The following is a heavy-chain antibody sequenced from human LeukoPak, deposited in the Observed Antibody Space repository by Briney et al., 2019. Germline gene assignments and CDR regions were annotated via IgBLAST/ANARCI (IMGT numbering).Heavy chain of an antibody. D-gene: IGHD3-22*01. CDR2: ISSSSSYI. V-gene: IGHV3-21*04. J-gene: IGHJ4*02. CDR1: GFTFSSYS. CDR3: ARAGYPYYYDSSGYYFFDY. Sequence: GGSLRLSCAASGFTFSSYSMNWVRQAPGKGLEWVSSISSSSSYIYYADSVKGRFTISRDNAKNSLYLQMNSLRAEDTAVYYCARAGYPYYYDSSGYYFFDYWGQGTLVTVSS.